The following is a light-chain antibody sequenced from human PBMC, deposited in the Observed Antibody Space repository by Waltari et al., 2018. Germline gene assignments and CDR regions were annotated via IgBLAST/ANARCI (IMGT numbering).Light chain of an antibody. CDR1: TLRRHY. J-gene: IGLJ2*01. CDR2: EKN. CDR3: HSRDASGVGGS. V-gene: IGLV3-19*01. Sequence: SSELTHDPAVSVAMGQPVVITYQGDTLRRHYASWYQQRPGQAPILVMYEKNNRPSGVPDRFSGSSSHNTASLTITGAQAEDEASYYCHSRDASGVGGSFGGGTKLTVL.